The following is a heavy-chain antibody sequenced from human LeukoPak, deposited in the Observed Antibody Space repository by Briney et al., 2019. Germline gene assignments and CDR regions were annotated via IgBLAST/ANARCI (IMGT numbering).Heavy chain of an antibody. CDR3: AKEGHFYCSGGSCYLDY. J-gene: IGHJ4*02. Sequence: GGSLRLSCAASGFTFSSYGMHWVRQAPGKGLEWVAVISYDGSNKNYADSVKGRFTISRDNSKNTLYLQMNSLRAEDTAVYYCAKEGHFYCSGGSCYLDYWGQGTLVTVSS. CDR2: ISYDGSNK. V-gene: IGHV3-30*18. CDR1: GFTFSSYG. D-gene: IGHD2-15*01.